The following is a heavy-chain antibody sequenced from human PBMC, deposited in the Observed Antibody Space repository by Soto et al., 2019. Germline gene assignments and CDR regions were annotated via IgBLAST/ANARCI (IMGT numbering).Heavy chain of an antibody. D-gene: IGHD1-1*01. J-gene: IGHJ6*02. CDR1: GFNASSSY. V-gene: IGHV3-53*05. CDR2: IYSGDDT. Sequence: GGSLRLSCAASGFNASSSYMSWVRQAPGKGLEWVSVIYSGDDTYYADSVKGRFTVSRDNSRNTLYLQMNSLRPEDTAVYYCARDLNWNSVLLGHTARRYYGMDVWGQGTTVTVSS. CDR3: ARDLNWNSVLLGHTARRYYGMDV.